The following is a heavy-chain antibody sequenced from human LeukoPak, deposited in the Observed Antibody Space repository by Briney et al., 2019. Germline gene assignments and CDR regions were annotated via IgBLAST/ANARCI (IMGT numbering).Heavy chain of an antibody. V-gene: IGHV3-43*02. Sequence: TGGSLRLSCAASGFTFDDYAMHWVRQAPGKGLEWVSLISGDGGSTYYADSVKGRFTISRDNSKNSLHLQMNSLRTEDTALYYCAKASPSYVWGSYRLRPFDYWGQGTLVTVSS. CDR1: GFTFDDYA. CDR3: AKASPSYVWGSYRLRPFDY. D-gene: IGHD3-16*02. J-gene: IGHJ4*02. CDR2: ISGDGGST.